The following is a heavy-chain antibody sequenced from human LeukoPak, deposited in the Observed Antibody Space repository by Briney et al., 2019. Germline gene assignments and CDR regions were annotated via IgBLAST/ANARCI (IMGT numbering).Heavy chain of an antibody. CDR1: GFTFSSYS. CDR3: ARDSTRVVRGGRGMDV. V-gene: IGHV3-21*01. J-gene: IGHJ6*04. D-gene: IGHD3-10*01. Sequence: GGSLRLSCAASGFTFSSYSMNWVRQAPGKGLEWVSSISSSSYIYYADSAKGRFTISRDNAKNSLYLQMNSLRAEDTAVYYCARDSTRVVRGGRGMDVWGKGTTVTVSS. CDR2: ISSSSYI.